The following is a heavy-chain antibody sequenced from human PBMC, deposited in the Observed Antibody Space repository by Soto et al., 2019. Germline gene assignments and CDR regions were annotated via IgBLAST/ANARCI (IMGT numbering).Heavy chain of an antibody. CDR3: ATRYSYVHF. CDR2: INPNSGDT. D-gene: IGHD5-18*01. CDR1: GYAFTGYY. J-gene: IGHJ4*02. Sequence: SVNVSCKSSGYAFTGYYIHWVRQAPGQGLEWMGWINPNSGDTNYAQKFQGRVTMTRDTSFSTAYMELSSLRSDDTAVYYCATRYSYVHFWGQGTLVTVSS. V-gene: IGHV1-2*02.